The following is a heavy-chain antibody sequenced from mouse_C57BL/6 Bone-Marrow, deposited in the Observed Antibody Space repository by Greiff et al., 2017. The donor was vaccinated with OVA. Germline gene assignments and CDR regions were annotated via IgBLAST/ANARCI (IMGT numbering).Heavy chain of an antibody. J-gene: IGHJ2*01. CDR3: ASELGPVDY. CDR2: IHPNSGST. CDR1: GYTFTSYW. D-gene: IGHD4-1*01. Sequence: VQLQQPGAELVKPGASVKLSCKASGYTFTSYWMHWVKQRPGQGLEWIGMIHPNSGSTNYNEKFKSKATLTVDKSSSTAYMQRSSLTSEDSAVYYCASELGPVDYWGQGTTLTVSS. V-gene: IGHV1-64*01.